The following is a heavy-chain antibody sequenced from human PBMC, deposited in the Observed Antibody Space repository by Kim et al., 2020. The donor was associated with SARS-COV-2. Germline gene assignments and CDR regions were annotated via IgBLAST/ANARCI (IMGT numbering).Heavy chain of an antibody. V-gene: IGHV3-15*01. CDR3: TTEDSGSYFKYYYYYGMDV. J-gene: IGHJ6*02. Sequence: GRFTISRDDSKNTLYLQMNSLKTEDTAVYYCTTEDSGSYFKYYYYYGMDVWGQGTTITVSS. D-gene: IGHD1-26*01.